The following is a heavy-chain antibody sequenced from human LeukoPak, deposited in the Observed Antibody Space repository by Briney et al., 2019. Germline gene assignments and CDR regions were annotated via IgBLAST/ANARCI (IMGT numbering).Heavy chain of an antibody. J-gene: IGHJ4*02. Sequence: GGSLRLSCAASGSTFSSYSMNWVRQAPGKGLEWVSSISSSSYIYYADSVKGRFTISRDNAKNSLYLQMNSLRAEDTAVYYCASWVPVGGEEPFDYWGQGTLVTVSS. V-gene: IGHV3-21*01. CDR2: ISSSSYI. CDR3: ASWVPVGGEEPFDY. CDR1: GSTFSSYS. D-gene: IGHD3-16*01.